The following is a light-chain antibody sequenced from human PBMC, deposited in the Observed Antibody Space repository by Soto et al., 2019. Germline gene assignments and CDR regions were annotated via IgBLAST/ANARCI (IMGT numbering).Light chain of an antibody. Sequence: QSALTQPASVSGSPGQSITISCAGTSSDVGYYDLVSWYLQHPGKAPKLIIFEVTQRPSGISDRFSASKSGFTASLTISGLQPEDEAVYFCCTYAGHVPKFGGGTQ. CDR1: SSDVGYYDL. J-gene: IGLJ3*02. CDR3: CTYAGHVPK. CDR2: EVT. V-gene: IGLV2-23*02.